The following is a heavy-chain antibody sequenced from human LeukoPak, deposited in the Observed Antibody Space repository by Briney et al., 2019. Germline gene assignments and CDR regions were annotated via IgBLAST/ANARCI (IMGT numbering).Heavy chain of an antibody. CDR3: ARVVWGQLTYYFDY. CDR2: ISSSGSTI. V-gene: IGHV3-48*03. D-gene: IGHD3-16*01. J-gene: IGHJ4*02. Sequence: GGSLRLSCAASGFTFSSYEMNWVCQAPGKGLEWVSYISSSGSTIYYADSVKGRFTIFRDNAKNSLYLQMNSLRAEDTAVYYCARVVWGQLTYYFDYWGQGTLVTVSS. CDR1: GFTFSSYE.